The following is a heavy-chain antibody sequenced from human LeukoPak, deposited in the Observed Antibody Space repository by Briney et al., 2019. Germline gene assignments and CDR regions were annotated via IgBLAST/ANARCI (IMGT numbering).Heavy chain of an antibody. CDR3: ARAGDIVVVPAAIGNNWFDP. V-gene: IGHV1-2*02. J-gene: IGHJ5*02. CDR2: INPNSGGT. D-gene: IGHD2-2*01. CDR1: GYTFTGYY. Sequence: ASVKVSCKASGYTFTGYYMHWVRQAPGQGLEWMGWINPNSGGTNYAQKFQGRVTMTRDTSISTAYMELSRLRSDDTAVYYCARAGDIVVVPAAIGNNWFDPWGQGTLVTVSS.